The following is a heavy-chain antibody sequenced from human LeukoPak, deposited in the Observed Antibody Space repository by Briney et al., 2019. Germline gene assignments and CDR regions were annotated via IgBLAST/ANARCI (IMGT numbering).Heavy chain of an antibody. V-gene: IGHV1-18*01. CDR3: KTTVTTDNWFDP. Sequence: GASVKVSCKASGYTFTSYGISWVRQAPGQGLEWMGWISAYNGNTNYAQKLQGRVTMTTDTSTSTAYMELRSLRSDDTAVYYCKTTVTTDNWFDPWGQGTLVTVSS. J-gene: IGHJ5*02. D-gene: IGHD4-11*01. CDR1: GYTFTSYG. CDR2: ISAYNGNT.